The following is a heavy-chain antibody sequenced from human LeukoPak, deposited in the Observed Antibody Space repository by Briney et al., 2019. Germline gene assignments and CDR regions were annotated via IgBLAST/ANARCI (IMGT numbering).Heavy chain of an antibody. Sequence: GGSLRLSCAASGFTFSSYAMHWVRQAPGKGLEWVAVISYDGSNKYYADSVKGRFTISRDNSKNTLYLQMNSLRAEDTAVYYCARANSGYDYFDYWGQGTLVTVSS. J-gene: IGHJ4*02. D-gene: IGHD5-12*01. V-gene: IGHV3-30-3*01. CDR1: GFTFSSYA. CDR2: ISYDGSNK. CDR3: ARANSGYDYFDY.